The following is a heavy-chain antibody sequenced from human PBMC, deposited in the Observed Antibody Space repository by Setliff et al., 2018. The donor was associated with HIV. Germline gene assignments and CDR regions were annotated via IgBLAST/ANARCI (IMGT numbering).Heavy chain of an antibody. V-gene: IGHV1-46*01. J-gene: IGHJ4*02. Sequence: ASVTVSCKASGYTFTSCFLHWVRQAPGQGLEYMGIINPSDGSADYVEKFQDRVTITRDTSTSTVYMEMSSLRSEDTAIYYCAKEYHTAATGTRVANYFDYWGQGTLVTVSS. D-gene: IGHD6-13*01. CDR1: GYTFTSCF. CDR2: INPSDGSA. CDR3: AKEYHTAATGTRVANYFDY.